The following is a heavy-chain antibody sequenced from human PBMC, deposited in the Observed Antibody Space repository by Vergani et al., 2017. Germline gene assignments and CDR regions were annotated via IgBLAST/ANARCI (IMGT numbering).Heavy chain of an antibody. J-gene: IGHJ4*02. CDR1: GYSFTSYW. Sequence: EVQLVQSGAEVKKPGESLTISCKGSGYSFTSYWIGWVRQMPGKGLEWMGIIYPGDSDTRYSTSFQGQVTISADKSISTAYLHWSSLKASDTAMYYCASLTTYDILTGYYPDYFDYWGQGTLVTVSS. V-gene: IGHV5-51*01. CDR2: IYPGDSDT. D-gene: IGHD3-9*01. CDR3: ASLTTYDILTGYYPDYFDY.